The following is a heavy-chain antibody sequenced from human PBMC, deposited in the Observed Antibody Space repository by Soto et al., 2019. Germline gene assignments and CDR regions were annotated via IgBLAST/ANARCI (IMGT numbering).Heavy chain of an antibody. J-gene: IGHJ5*02. D-gene: IGHD2-15*01. CDR3: ARVAVVVAATRSADWFDP. CDR2: ISSSSSTI. V-gene: IGHV3-48*02. Sequence: GGSLRLSCAASGFTFSSYSMNWVRQAPGKGLEWVSYISSSSSTIYYADSVKGRFTMSRDNAKNSLYLQMNSLRDEDTAVYYCARVAVVVAATRSADWFDPWGQGTLVTVSS. CDR1: GFTFSSYS.